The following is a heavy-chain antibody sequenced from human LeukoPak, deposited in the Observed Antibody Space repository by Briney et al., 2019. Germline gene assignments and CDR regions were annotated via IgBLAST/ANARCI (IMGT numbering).Heavy chain of an antibody. D-gene: IGHD6-13*01. CDR2: VSYDGSNK. Sequence: GGSLRLSCEASGFTFSSYGMHWVRQAPGKGLEWVAVVSYDGSNKYYADSVEGRFTISRDNSKNTLYLQMNSLRAEDTAVYYCAKVSTYTTSWRYFDYWGQGTLVTASS. CDR1: GFTFSSYG. J-gene: IGHJ4*02. CDR3: AKVSTYTTSWRYFDY. V-gene: IGHV3-30*18.